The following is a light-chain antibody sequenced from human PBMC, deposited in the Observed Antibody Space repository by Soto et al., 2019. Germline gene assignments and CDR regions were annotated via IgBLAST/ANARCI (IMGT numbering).Light chain of an antibody. V-gene: IGKV3-20*01. Sequence: EILLTQSPATLSLSPGEGATLSCRASQSVSSSFLAWYQQQPGQAPRLLIYATSRRAPGIPDRFSGSGSGTDFTLTISRLAPEDFAVYYFHQFDSSLTFGQGTKVDIK. CDR1: QSVSSSF. J-gene: IGKJ1*01. CDR2: ATS. CDR3: HQFDSSLT.